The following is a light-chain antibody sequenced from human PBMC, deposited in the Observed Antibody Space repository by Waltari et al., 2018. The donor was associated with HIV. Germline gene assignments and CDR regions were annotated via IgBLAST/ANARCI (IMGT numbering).Light chain of an antibody. CDR2: RNN. CDR3: AAWDDSLSGPHYV. V-gene: IGLV1-47*01. CDR1: SSNIGSNY. Sequence: QSVLTQPPSASGTPGQRVTISCSGSSSNIGSNYVYWYQQLPGTAPKLLIYRNNQRPSGVPYRFSGSKSGTSASLAISGLRSEDEADYYCAAWDDSLSGPHYVFGTGTKVTVL. J-gene: IGLJ1*01.